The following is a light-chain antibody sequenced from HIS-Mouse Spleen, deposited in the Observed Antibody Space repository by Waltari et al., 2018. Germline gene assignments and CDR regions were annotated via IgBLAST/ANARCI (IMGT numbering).Light chain of an antibody. J-gene: IGKJ2*01. Sequence: IVMTQSPLSLPVTPGEPASIPCRSSQSLLHSNGYNYLDWYLQKPGQSPQLLIYLGSNRASGVPDRFSGSGSGTDFTLKISRVEAEDVGVYYCMQALQTPWTFGQGTKLEIK. CDR2: LGS. V-gene: IGKV2-28*01. CDR3: MQALQTPWT. CDR1: QSLLHSNGYNY.